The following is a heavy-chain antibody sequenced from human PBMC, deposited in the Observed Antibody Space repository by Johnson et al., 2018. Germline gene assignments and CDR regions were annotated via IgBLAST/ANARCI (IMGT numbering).Heavy chain of an antibody. CDR1: GFTFDDYG. Sequence: VRLVESGGGVVRPGGTLRLCCAASGFTFDDYGMSWVRQAPGKGLEWVSGINWNGGSTGYADSVKGRFTLSRDNAKNSLYLKMTSLRAEDTALYHSARSRGSYSESKGYFDLWGRGTLVTVSS. D-gene: IGHD1-26*01. V-gene: IGHV3-20*01. J-gene: IGHJ2*01. CDR2: INWNGGST. CDR3: ARSRGSYSESKGYFDL.